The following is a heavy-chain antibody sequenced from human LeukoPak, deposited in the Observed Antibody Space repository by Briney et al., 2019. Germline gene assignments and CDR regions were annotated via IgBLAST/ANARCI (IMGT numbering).Heavy chain of an antibody. Sequence: PGGSLRLSCAASGFTFSSYAMGWVRQAPGKGLEWVSAISGSDDSTYHADSVKGRFTISRDNSKNTLYLQMNSLRAEDTAVYYCAKDPLEMSYFDYWGQGTLVTVSS. J-gene: IGHJ4*02. V-gene: IGHV3-23*01. CDR2: ISGSDDST. CDR1: GFTFSSYA. D-gene: IGHD5-24*01. CDR3: AKDPLEMSYFDY.